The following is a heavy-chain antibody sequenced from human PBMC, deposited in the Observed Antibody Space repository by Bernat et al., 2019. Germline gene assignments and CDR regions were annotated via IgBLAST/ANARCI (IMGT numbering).Heavy chain of an antibody. CDR2: INSDGSST. CDR3: ARDQYYDFWSGYAFTYYYYGMGV. J-gene: IGHJ6*02. CDR1: GFTFSSYW. D-gene: IGHD3-3*01. Sequence: EVQLVESGGGLVQPGGSLRLSCAASGFTFSSYWMHWVRQAPGKGLVWVSRINSDGSSTSYADSVKGRFTISRDNAKNTLYLQMNSLRAEDTAVYYCARDQYYDFWSGYAFTYYYYGMGVWGQGTTVTVSS. V-gene: IGHV3-74*01.